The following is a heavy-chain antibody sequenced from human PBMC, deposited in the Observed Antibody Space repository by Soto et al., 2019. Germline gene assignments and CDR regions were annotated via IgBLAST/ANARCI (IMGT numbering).Heavy chain of an antibody. CDR1: GGSISSGDYY. CDR3: ARDHYDILTGYYPSSYFDY. J-gene: IGHJ4*02. Sequence: SETLSLTCTVSGGSISSGDYYWSWIRQPPGKGLEWIGYIYYSGSTYYNPSLKSRVTISVDTSKNQFSLKLSSVTAADTAVYYCARDHYDILTGYYPSSYFDYWGQGPLVTVSS. CDR2: IYYSGST. V-gene: IGHV4-30-4*01. D-gene: IGHD3-9*01.